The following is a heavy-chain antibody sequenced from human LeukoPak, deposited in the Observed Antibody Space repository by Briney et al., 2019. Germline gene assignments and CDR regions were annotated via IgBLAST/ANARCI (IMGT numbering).Heavy chain of an antibody. CDR1: GGSISSGGYY. Sequence: SETLSLTCTVSGGSISSGGYYCTWIPQHPGKGLEWIGEINHSGSTNYTPSLKSGVTISVDTSKNQFSLKLSSVTAADTAVYYCARGRGGAAQYHNFDYWGQETLVTVSS. V-gene: IGHV4-31*03. CDR3: ARGRGGAAQYHNFDY. CDR2: INHSGST. J-gene: IGHJ4*02. D-gene: IGHD2-2*01.